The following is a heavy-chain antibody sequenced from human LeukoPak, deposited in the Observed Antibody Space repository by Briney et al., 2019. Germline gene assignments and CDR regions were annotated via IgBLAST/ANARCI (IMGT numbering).Heavy chain of an antibody. J-gene: IGHJ5*02. Sequence: AGGSLRLSCAAAGFTSSSYAMHWVRQVAGKGLEWVSGISGSGESKFYADSVKGRFTVSRDNSKNTLYLQMNSLRVEDTAVYYCARGGYNWDTDAGWFDPWGQGTLVTVSS. CDR1: GFTSSSYA. CDR3: ARGGYNWDTDAGWFDP. CDR2: ISGSGESK. D-gene: IGHD1/OR15-1a*01. V-gene: IGHV3-23*01.